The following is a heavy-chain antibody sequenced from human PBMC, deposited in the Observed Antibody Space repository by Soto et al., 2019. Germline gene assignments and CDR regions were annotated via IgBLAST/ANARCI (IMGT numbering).Heavy chain of an antibody. Sequence: LQISGKGSGYSFSNYWIASVRQMPGKGLEWMGIIFPADSDTKYSPSFQGQVTISADKSISTAYLQWSSLKASDTAMYYCASSVVVPSTMNYFDYRGQGSLVTVSS. CDR3: ASSVVVPSTMNYFDY. D-gene: IGHD2-15*01. J-gene: IGHJ4*02. V-gene: IGHV5-51*01. CDR2: IFPADSDT. CDR1: GYSFSNYW.